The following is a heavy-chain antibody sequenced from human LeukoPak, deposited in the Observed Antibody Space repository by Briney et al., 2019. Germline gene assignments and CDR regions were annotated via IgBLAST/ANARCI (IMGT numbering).Heavy chain of an antibody. CDR2: ISPSGGST. V-gene: IGHV1-46*01. CDR3: ARDTGYYGSGNYYYYMDV. J-gene: IGHJ6*03. CDR1: GYTFTSNY. Sequence: GASVKVSCKAFGYTFTSNYMHWVRQAPGQGPEWMGVISPSGGSTTYAQKFQGRVTLTRDMSTSTDYLELSSLRSEDTAVYYCARDTGYYGSGNYYYYMDVWGKGTTVTISS. D-gene: IGHD3-10*01.